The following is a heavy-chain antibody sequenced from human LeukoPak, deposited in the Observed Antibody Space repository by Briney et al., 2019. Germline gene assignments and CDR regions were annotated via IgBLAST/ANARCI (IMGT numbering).Heavy chain of an antibody. D-gene: IGHD5-12*01. CDR1: EFSVGSNY. V-gene: IGHV3-66*01. Sequence: GGSLRLSCAASEFSVGSNYMTWVRQAPGKGLEWVSLIYSGGSTYYADSVKGRFTISRDNSKNTLYLQMNSLRAEDTAVYYCAKDDFRSHIVATGRGLLSYWGQGTLVTVSS. CDR3: AKDDFRSHIVATGRGLLSY. CDR2: IYSGGST. J-gene: IGHJ4*02.